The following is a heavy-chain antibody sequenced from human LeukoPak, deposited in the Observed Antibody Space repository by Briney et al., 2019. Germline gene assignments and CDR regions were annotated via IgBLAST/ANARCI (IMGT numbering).Heavy chain of an antibody. D-gene: IGHD3-10*01. J-gene: IGHJ4*02. CDR3: ARDRVAVVRGVSAFDY. V-gene: IGHV3-30*04. CDR1: EFTFSNFA. CDR2: ISYDGSNE. Sequence: PGGSLRLSCAASEFTFSNFAMHWVRQAPGKGLEWVAAISYDGSNEYYADSVKGRFTISRDNSKNTLYLQMNSLRAEDTAVYYCARDRVAVVRGVSAFDYWGQGTLVTVSS.